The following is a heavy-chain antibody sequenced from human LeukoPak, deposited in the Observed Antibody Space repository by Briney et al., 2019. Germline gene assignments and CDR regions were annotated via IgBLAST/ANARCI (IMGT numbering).Heavy chain of an antibody. V-gene: IGHV4-4*02. CDR1: GGSISSSSSIC. Sequence: PSETLSLTCAVSGGSISSSSSICWTWVRQPPGEGLEWIGEIYHNGATNYNPSLKSRVTMLLDKSKNQFFLKLNSVTAADTAVYYCARNGGNSDYVYWGQGTLVTVSA. CDR3: ARNGGNSDYVY. CDR2: IYHNGAT. J-gene: IGHJ4*02. D-gene: IGHD4-23*01.